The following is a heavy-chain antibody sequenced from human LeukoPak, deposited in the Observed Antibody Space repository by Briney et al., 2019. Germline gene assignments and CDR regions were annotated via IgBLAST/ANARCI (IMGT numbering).Heavy chain of an antibody. CDR2: MHPTGGST. CDR1: GYTFSGHY. Sequence: ASVKISCKASGYTFSGHYIHWVRQAPGQGLEWMGVMHPTGGSTNYAQRFEGRVTMTRDTSTSTVYMELRSLTSEDKAVYYCARDDFDTAMVYNYFDPWGQGTLVTVSS. CDR3: ARDDFDTAMVYNYFDP. V-gene: IGHV1-46*01. D-gene: IGHD5-18*01. J-gene: IGHJ5*02.